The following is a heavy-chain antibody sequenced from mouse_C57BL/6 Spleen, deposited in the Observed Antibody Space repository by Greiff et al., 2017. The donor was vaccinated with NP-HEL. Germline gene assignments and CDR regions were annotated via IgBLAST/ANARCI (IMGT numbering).Heavy chain of an antibody. CDR3: ARVGVYDEGFAY. D-gene: IGHD2-12*01. J-gene: IGHJ3*01. CDR1: GYTFTDYN. Sequence: EVKLQQSGPELVKPGASVKMSCKASGYTFTDYNMHWVKQSHGKSLEWIGYINPNNGGTSYNQKFKGKATLTVNKSSSTAYMELRSLTSEDSAVYYCARVGVYDEGFAYWGQGTLVTVSA. CDR2: INPNNGGT. V-gene: IGHV1-22*01.